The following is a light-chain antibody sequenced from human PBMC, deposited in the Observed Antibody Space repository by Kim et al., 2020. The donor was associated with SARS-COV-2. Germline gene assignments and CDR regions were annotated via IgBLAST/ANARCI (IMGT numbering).Light chain of an antibody. CDR3: QQYHNLIT. J-gene: IGKJ5*01. CDR2: DTS. V-gene: IGKV3-15*01. CDR1: QSVSSD. Sequence: SVSPGEGATLSCRASQSVSSDLAWYQRKPGQAPRLLIYDTSTRATGVPARFSGSGSGTEFTLTISSLQSEDFAVYFCQQYHNLITFGQGTRLEIK.